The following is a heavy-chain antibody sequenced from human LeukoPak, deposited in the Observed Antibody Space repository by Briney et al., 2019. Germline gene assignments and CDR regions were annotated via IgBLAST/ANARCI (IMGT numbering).Heavy chain of an antibody. V-gene: IGHV3-23*01. Sequence: GGSLRLSCATSGFTFGSYAMTWVRQAPGKGLEWVSGITGVGGTPYHADSVKGRFTISRDNSKNTLYLQMNSLRGEDTAAYYCAKDAVRGSGRINWFDSWGQGTLVTVSS. CDR2: ITGVGGTP. CDR3: AKDAVRGSGRINWFDS. D-gene: IGHD3-10*01. J-gene: IGHJ5*01. CDR1: GFTFGSYA.